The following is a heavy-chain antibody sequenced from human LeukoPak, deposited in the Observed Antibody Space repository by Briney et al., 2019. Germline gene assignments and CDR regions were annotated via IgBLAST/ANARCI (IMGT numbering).Heavy chain of an antibody. D-gene: IGHD5-12*01. V-gene: IGHV4-34*01. CDR2: ITDSGRT. CDR1: SGSFSGYY. J-gene: IGHJ3*01. Sequence: SQTLSPTCALNSGSFSGYYWAWIRQPPGKGLEWIGEITDSGRTNYSPSLKSRVTISTDTFKNQFSLSLISVTAADTGVYYCARVSYGYDALDVWGQGTTVTVFS. CDR3: ARVSYGYDALDV.